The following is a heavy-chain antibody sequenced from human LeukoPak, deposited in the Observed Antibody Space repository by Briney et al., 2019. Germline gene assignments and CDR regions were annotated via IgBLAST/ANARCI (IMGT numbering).Heavy chain of an antibody. J-gene: IGHJ4*02. V-gene: IGHV3-53*01. CDR2: ISTGGST. CDR1: GLTVSRHY. Sequence: GGSLRLSCAASGLTVSRHYMTWVRQAPGKGLEWLSVISTGGSTNYAASVKGRSTISRDSSKNTLFLQMNSLRADHTAVYYCARDDYYDSSGLEYWGQGTLVPVSS. D-gene: IGHD3-22*01. CDR3: ARDDYYDSSGLEY.